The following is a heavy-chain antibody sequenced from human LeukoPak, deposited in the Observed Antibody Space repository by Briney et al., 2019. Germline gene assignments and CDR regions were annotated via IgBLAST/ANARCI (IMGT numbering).Heavy chain of an antibody. D-gene: IGHD5-24*01. CDR3: ARVGGIERWLQLGAFDI. CDR2: IIPIFGTA. Sequence: ASVKVSCKASGGTFSSYAISWVRQAPGQGLEWMGRIIPIFGTANYAQKFQGRVTITTDESTSTAYVELSSLRSEDTAVYYCARVGGIERWLQLGAFDIGGQGTMVTVSS. V-gene: IGHV1-69*05. CDR1: GGTFSSYA. J-gene: IGHJ3*02.